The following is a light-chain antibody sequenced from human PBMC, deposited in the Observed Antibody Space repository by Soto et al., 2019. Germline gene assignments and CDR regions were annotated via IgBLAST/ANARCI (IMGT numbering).Light chain of an antibody. CDR2: DVS. V-gene: IGLV2-14*01. J-gene: IGLJ1*01. CDR1: SSDVGGYNY. CDR3: SSYASSSTLV. Sequence: SALTQPASWSGSPGQSITISCTGTSSDVGGYNYVSWYQQHPGKAPKLMIYDVSNRPSGVSNRFSGSKSGNTASLTISGLQAEDEADYYCSSYASSSTLVFGTETKVTVL.